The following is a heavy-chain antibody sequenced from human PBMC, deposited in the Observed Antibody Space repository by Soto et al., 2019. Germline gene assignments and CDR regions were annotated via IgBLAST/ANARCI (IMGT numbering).Heavy chain of an antibody. J-gene: IGHJ4*02. D-gene: IGHD6-6*01. CDR3: ARDRGQDSSSSLDY. CDR2: IYYSGST. Sequence: SETLSLTCTVSGGSISSYYWSWIRQPPGKGLEWIGYIYYSGSTNYNPSLKSRVTISVDTSKNQFSLKLSSVTAADTAVYYCARDRGQDSSSSLDYWGQGTLVTVSS. V-gene: IGHV4-59*01. CDR1: GGSISSYY.